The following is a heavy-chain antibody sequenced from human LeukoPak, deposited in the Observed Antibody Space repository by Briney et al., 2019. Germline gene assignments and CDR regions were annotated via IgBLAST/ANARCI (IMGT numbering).Heavy chain of an antibody. Sequence: GGSLRLSCAASGFTFSSYAMHWVRQAPSKGLEWVAVISYDGSNKYYADSVKGRFTISRDNSKNTLYLQMNSLRAEDTVVYYCAREDRQCFDYWGQGTLVTVSS. J-gene: IGHJ4*02. CDR2: ISYDGSNK. CDR3: AREDRQCFDY. CDR1: GFTFSSYA. D-gene: IGHD5-24*01. V-gene: IGHV3-30*04.